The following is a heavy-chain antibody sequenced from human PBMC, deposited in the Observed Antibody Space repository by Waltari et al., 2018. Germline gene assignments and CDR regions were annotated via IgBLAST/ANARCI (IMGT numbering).Heavy chain of an antibody. Sequence: QVQLVQSGAEVKKPGASVKVSCKVSGYTLTELSMHWVRQATGKGIEWMGGLDPENGETSYAQKFQGRVTMTWDTSTDTAYMERSSLGLEDTAVYYCATGVGGVDWFDPWGQGTLVTVSS. D-gene: IGHD3-16*01. CDR3: ATGVGGVDWFDP. CDR2: LDPENGET. CDR1: GYTLTELS. V-gene: IGHV1-24*01. J-gene: IGHJ5*02.